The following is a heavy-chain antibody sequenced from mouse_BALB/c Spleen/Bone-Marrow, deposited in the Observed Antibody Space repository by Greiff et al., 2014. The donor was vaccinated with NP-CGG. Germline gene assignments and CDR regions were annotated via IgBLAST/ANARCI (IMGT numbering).Heavy chain of an antibody. CDR1: GFTFSDFY. J-gene: IGHJ2*01. D-gene: IGHD4-1*01. V-gene: IGHV7-1*02. CDR2: SRNKANDYTT. CDR3: ARANWDYFDY. Sequence: EVNVVESGGGLVQPGGSPRLSCATSGFTFSDFYMEWVRQPPGKRLEWIAASRNKANDYTTEYSASVKGRFIVSRDTSQSIPYLQMNALRAEDTAIYYCARANWDYFDYWGQGTTLTVSS.